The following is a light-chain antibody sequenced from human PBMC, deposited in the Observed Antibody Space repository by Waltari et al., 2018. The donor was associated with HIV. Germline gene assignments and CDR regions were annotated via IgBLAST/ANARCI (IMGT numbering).Light chain of an antibody. J-gene: IGKJ1*01. V-gene: IGKV1-5*03. CDR3: QQYNTSSPWT. CDR2: RAS. CDR1: QSIATW. Sequence: VGDRITITCRASQSIATWLAWHQQKPGKAPKLLIYRASSLETGVPSRFSGSGSGTEFTLTISSLQPEDFATYYCQQYNTSSPWTFGQGTKVDI.